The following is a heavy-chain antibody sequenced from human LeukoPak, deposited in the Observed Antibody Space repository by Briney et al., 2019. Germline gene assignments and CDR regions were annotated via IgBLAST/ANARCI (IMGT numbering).Heavy chain of an antibody. J-gene: IGHJ5*02. CDR1: GFTFTTYW. D-gene: IGHD6-19*01. V-gene: IGHV3-7*01. CDR2: IKQDGTEK. Sequence: GGSLRLSCAASGFTFTTYWMSWVRQAPGKGLEWVANIKQDGTEKYYVDSVKGRFTISRDNAKNSLYLQMNSLRAEDTAVYYCVRTGGSGWFLTWGQGTLVTVSS. CDR3: VRTGGSGWFLT.